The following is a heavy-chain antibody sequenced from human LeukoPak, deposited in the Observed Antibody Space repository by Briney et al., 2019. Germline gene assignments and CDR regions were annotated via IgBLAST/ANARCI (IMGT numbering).Heavy chain of an antibody. J-gene: IGHJ3*02. V-gene: IGHV1-69*13. CDR1: GGTFSSYA. CDR2: IIPIFGTA. CDR3: ARANKQWLRLGAFDI. D-gene: IGHD6-19*01. Sequence: SVKVSCKASGGTFSSYAIRWVRQAPGQGLEWMGGIIPIFGTANYAQKFQGRVTITADESTSTAYMELSSLRSEDTAVYYCARANKQWLRLGAFDIWGQGTMVTVSS.